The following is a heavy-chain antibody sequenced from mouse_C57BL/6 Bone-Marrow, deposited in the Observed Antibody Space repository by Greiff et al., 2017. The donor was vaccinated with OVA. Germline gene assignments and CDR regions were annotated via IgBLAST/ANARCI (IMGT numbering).Heavy chain of an antibody. V-gene: IGHV14-4*01. D-gene: IGHD1-1*01. CDR2: IDPENGDT. CDR1: GFNIKDDY. CDR3: TFLLLRYQAWFAY. J-gene: IGHJ3*01. Sequence: EVQLQQSGAELVRPGASVKLSCTASGFNIKDDYMHWVKQRPEQGLEWIGWIDPENGDTEYASKFQGKATITADTSSNTAYLQLSSLTSEDTAVYYCTFLLLRYQAWFAYWGQGTLVTVSA.